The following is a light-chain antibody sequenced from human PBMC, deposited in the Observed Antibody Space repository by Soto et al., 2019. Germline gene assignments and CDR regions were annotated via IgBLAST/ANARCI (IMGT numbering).Light chain of an antibody. Sequence: DSHMTQSPSSLSSYVGDIVTITCLASQDIGNDLGWYQQKPGKAPKLLIYAASSLQSGVPSRFSGSGSGTDFTLTISSLQPEDFATYYCQQSYSTPLTFGGGTKVDIK. CDR3: QQSYSTPLT. CDR1: QDIGND. J-gene: IGKJ4*01. CDR2: AAS. V-gene: IGKV1-39*01.